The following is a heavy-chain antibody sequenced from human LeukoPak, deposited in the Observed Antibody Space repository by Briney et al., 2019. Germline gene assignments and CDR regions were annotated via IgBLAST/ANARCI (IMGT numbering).Heavy chain of an antibody. CDR2: IKQDGSDK. V-gene: IGHV3-7*01. Sequence: GGSLRLSCAASGFTFSTYWMSWVRQAPGKGLEWVANIKQDGSDKYYVGSVKGRFTISRDNANNSLYLQMNSLRAEDTAVYYCARGGGFGELSWFDPWGQGTLVTVSS. CDR3: ARGGGFGELSWFDP. CDR1: GFTFSTYW. J-gene: IGHJ5*02. D-gene: IGHD3-10*01.